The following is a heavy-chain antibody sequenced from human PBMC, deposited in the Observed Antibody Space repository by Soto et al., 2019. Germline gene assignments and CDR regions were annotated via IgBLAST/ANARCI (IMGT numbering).Heavy chain of an antibody. V-gene: IGHV1-69*06. CDR1: GGTFSSYA. Sequence: VQLVQSGAEVKKPGSSVKVSCKASGGTFSSYAISWVRQAPGQGLEWMGGIIPIFGTANYAQKFQGRVTITADKSTSTAYMELSSLRSEDTAVYYCARVGVYCSGGSCYELPSYDYWGQGTLVTVSS. CDR3: ARVGVYCSGGSCYELPSYDY. CDR2: IIPIFGTA. J-gene: IGHJ4*02. D-gene: IGHD2-15*01.